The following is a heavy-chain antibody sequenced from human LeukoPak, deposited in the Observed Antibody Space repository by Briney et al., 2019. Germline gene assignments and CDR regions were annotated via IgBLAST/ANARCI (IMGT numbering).Heavy chain of an antibody. Sequence: GGSLRLSCAASGFTFSSYWMSWVRQAPGKGLEWVANIKQDGREKYYVDSVKGRFTISRDNAKNSLYLQMNSLRAEDTAVYYCATNLNYDREFDYWGQGTLVTVSS. CDR2: IKQDGREK. V-gene: IGHV3-7*02. D-gene: IGHD3-22*01. J-gene: IGHJ4*02. CDR3: ATNLNYDREFDY. CDR1: GFTFSSYW.